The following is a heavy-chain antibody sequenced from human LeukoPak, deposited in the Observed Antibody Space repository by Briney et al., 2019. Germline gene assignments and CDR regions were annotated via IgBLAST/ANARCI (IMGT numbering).Heavy chain of an antibody. CDR2: IYYSGST. CDR1: GGSISSYY. V-gene: IGHV4-59*08. J-gene: IGHJ5*02. D-gene: IGHD3-10*01. CDR3: ARQNTRGVRGVHYSWFDP. Sequence: PSETLSLTCTVSGGSISSYYWSCIRQPPGKGLEWIGYIYYSGSTNYNPSLKSRVTISVDTSKNQFSLKLSSVTAADTAVYYCARQNTRGVRGVHYSWFDPWGQGTLVTVSS.